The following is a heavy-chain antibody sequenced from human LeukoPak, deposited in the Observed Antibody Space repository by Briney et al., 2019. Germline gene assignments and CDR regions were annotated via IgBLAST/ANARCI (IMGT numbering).Heavy chain of an antibody. CDR2: ISAYNGNT. V-gene: IGHV1-18*01. CDR3: ARDRTYYDFWSGYYHYYYYGMDV. CDR1: GYTFTSYG. D-gene: IGHD3-3*01. J-gene: IGHJ6*02. Sequence: ASVKVSCKASGYTFTSYGISWVRQAPGQGLEWMGWISAYNGNTNYAQKLQGRVTVTTDTSTSTAYMELRSLRSDDTAVYYCARDRTYYDFWSGYYHYYYYGMDVWGQGTTVTVSS.